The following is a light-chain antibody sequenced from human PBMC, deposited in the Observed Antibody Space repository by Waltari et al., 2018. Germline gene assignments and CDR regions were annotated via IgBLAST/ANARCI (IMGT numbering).Light chain of an antibody. CDR3: SSYTSSSTWV. J-gene: IGLJ3*02. Sequence: QSALTQPASVSGSPGQSITVSCTGTSSDVCGYNYVSWYQQHPGKAPKLMIYDVSKRPSGVSNRFSGSKSGNTASLTISGLQAEDEADYYCSSYTSSSTWVFGGGTKVTVL. V-gene: IGLV2-14*01. CDR2: DVS. CDR1: SSDVCGYNY.